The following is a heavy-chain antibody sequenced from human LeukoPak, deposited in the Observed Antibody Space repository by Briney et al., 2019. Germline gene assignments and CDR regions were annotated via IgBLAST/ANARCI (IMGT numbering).Heavy chain of an antibody. J-gene: IGHJ3*02. D-gene: IGHD2-15*01. Sequence: ASVKVSCKASGYTFTGYYMHWVRQAPGQGLEWMGRINPNSGGTNYAQKFQGRVTMTRDTSISTAYMELSRLRSDDTAVYYCASCSGGNCYSEAFDIWGQGTMVTVSS. V-gene: IGHV1-2*06. CDR1: GYTFTGYY. CDR3: ASCSGGNCYSEAFDI. CDR2: INPNSGGT.